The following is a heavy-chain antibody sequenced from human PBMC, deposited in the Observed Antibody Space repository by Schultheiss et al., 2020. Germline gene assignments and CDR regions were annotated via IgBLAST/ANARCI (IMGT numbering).Heavy chain of an antibody. J-gene: IGHJ4*02. D-gene: IGHD6-19*01. V-gene: IGHV3-48*04. CDR2: ISWNSGSI. CDR1: GFTFSNAW. Sequence: GESLKISCAASGFTFSNAWMSWVRQAPGKGLEWVSGISWNSGSIGYADSVKGRFTISRDNAKNSLYLQMNSLRAEDMAVYYCTTDLEAGYFDYWGQGTLVTVSS. CDR3: TTDLEAGYFDY.